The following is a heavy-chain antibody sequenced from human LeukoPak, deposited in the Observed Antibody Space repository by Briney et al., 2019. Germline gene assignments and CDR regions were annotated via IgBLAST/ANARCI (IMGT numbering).Heavy chain of an antibody. J-gene: IGHJ4*02. V-gene: IGHV4-59*12. D-gene: IGHD3-10*01. Sequence: SETLSLTCTVSGGSISSYYWSWIRQPPGKGLEWIGYIYYSGSTNYNPSLKSRVTISVDTSKNQFSLKLSSVTAADTAVYYCAKDQGTMVRGIDSDYWGQGTLVTVSS. CDR1: GGSISSYY. CDR2: IYYSGST. CDR3: AKDQGTMVRGIDSDY.